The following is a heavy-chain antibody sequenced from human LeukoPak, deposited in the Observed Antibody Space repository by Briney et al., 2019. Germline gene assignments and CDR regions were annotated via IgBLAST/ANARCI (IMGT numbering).Heavy chain of an antibody. CDR1: GDSVSTNSAA. J-gene: IGHJ4*02. CDR3: ARGDIALDY. CDR2: TYYKSKWYN. D-gene: IGHD5-12*01. Sequence: SQTLSLTCAISGDSVSTNSAAWNWIRQSPSSGLEWLGRTYYKSKWYNNYAVSVKSRITINPDTSKNQFSLHLNSVTPEDTAVYYCARGDIALDYWGQGAPVTVSS. V-gene: IGHV6-1*01.